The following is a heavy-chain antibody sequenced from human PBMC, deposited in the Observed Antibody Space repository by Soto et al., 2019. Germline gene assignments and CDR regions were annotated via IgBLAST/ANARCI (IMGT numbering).Heavy chain of an antibody. J-gene: IGHJ6*02. CDR1: GFTFSGYW. CDR2: INSDGSST. V-gene: IGHV3-74*01. Sequence: GGSLRLSCAASGFTFSGYWMHWVRQAPGKGLVWVSRINSDGSSTSYADSVKGRFTISRDNAKNTLYLQMNSLRAEDTAVYYCARERPPTYXDFWSGYYPYYYYGMDVWGQGTTVTVSS. D-gene: IGHD3-3*01. CDR3: ARERPPTYXDFWSGYYPYYYYGMDV.